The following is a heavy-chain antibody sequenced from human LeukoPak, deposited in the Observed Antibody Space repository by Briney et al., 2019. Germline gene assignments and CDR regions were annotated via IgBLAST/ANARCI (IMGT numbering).Heavy chain of an antibody. J-gene: IGHJ4*02. V-gene: IGHV1-8*01. Sequence: ASVKVSCKASGYSFMDYDISWVRQATGQGLEWMGWMNPKSGNTGYAEKFQGRVATTRDTSVGTAYMELSSLRSEDTAVYYCARNSGLADCWGQGTLVTVSS. CDR3: ARNSGLADC. CDR1: GYSFMDYD. CDR2: MNPKSGNT. D-gene: IGHD5-12*01.